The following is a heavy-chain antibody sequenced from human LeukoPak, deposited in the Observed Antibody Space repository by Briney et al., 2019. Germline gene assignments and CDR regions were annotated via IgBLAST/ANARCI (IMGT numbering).Heavy chain of an antibody. CDR2: IYYSGST. V-gene: IGHV4-59*12. CDR1: GGSISSYY. CDR3: ARGLSDYGGLTDDAFDI. Sequence: PSETLSLTCTVSGGSISSYYWSWIRQPPRKGLEWIGYIYYSGSTNYNPSLKSRVTISVDTSMNQFSLKLSSVTAADTAVYYCARGLSDYGGLTDDAFDIWGQGTMVTVSS. J-gene: IGHJ3*02. D-gene: IGHD4-23*01.